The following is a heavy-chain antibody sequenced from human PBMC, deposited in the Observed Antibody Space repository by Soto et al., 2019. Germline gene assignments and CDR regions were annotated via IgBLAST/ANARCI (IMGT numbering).Heavy chain of an antibody. CDR2: INAGNGNT. J-gene: IGHJ4*02. D-gene: IGHD6-19*01. CDR3: ARAVAVAADFDY. V-gene: IGHV1-3*05. CDR1: GYTFTGYA. Sequence: QVQLVQSGAEEKKPGASVKVSCKASGYTFTGYAMHWVRQAPGQRLEWMGWINAGNGNTKYSQKFQGRVTITRDTSASTAYMELSSLRSEVTAVYYCARAVAVAADFDYWGQGTLVTLSS.